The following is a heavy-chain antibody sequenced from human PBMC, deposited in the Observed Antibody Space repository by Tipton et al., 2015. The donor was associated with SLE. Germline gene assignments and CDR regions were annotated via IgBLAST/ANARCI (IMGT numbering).Heavy chain of an antibody. V-gene: IGHV4-59*08. CDR2: IYYSGST. CDR3: ARREYSYFNWYFDL. D-gene: IGHD5-18*01. J-gene: IGHJ2*01. CDR1: GGSISSHY. Sequence: LRLSCTVSGGSISSHYWSWIRQPPGKGLEWIGYIYYSGSTNYNPSLKSRVTISVDTSKNQFSLKLSSVTAADTAVYYCARREYSYFNWYFDLWGRGTLVTVSS.